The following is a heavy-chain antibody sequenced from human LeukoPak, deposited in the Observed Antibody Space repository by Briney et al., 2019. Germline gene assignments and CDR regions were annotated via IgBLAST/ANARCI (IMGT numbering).Heavy chain of an antibody. D-gene: IGHD3-10*01. V-gene: IGHV7-4-1*02. CDR1: GYTFTSYA. Sequence: ASVKVSCKASGYTFTSYAMNWVRQAPGQGLEWMGWINTNTGNPTYAQGFTGRFVFSLDTSVSTAYLQISSLKAEDTAVSYCAGSNYGSGSYGYYYYYGMDVWGQGTTVTVSS. J-gene: IGHJ6*02. CDR2: INTNTGNP. CDR3: AGSNYGSGSYGYYYYYGMDV.